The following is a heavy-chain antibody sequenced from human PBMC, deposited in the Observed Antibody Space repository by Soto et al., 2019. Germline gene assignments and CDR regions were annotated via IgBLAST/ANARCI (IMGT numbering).Heavy chain of an antibody. CDR3: ANGRLVPRFFDY. Sequence: EVQLLESGGGLVQPGGSLRLSCAASGFTFSSYAMSWVRQAPGKGLEWVSAIIGRGGSTYYADSVKGRFTISSDNSKNTLYLQMNSLRAEDTAVYYCANGRLVPRFFDYWGQGTLVTVSS. CDR1: GFTFSSYA. J-gene: IGHJ4*02. CDR2: IIGRGGST. D-gene: IGHD5-12*01. V-gene: IGHV3-23*01.